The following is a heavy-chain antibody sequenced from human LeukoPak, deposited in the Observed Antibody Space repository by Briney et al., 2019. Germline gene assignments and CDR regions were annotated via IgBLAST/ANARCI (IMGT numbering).Heavy chain of an antibody. Sequence: GGSLRLSCAASGFTFSSYWMHWARQAPGKGLVWVSRITSDGSITVYADSVKGRFAISRDNAKNTLFLQMNSLRAEDTAVYYCARDGDSTVDFDYWGQGSLVTVSS. CDR2: ITSDGSIT. V-gene: IGHV3-74*01. CDR1: GFTFSSYW. CDR3: ARDGDSTVDFDY. J-gene: IGHJ4*02. D-gene: IGHD4-23*01.